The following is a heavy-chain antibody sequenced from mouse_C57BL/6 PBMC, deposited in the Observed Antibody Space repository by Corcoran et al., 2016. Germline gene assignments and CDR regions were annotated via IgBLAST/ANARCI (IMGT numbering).Heavy chain of an antibody. Sequence: EAQLQQSGPELVKPGASVKMSCKASGYTFTDYNMHWVKQSHGKSLEWIGYINPNNGGTSYNQKFKGKATLTVNKSSSTAYMELRSLTSEDSAVYYCARERRYYDGYSAWFAYWGQGTLVTVSA. D-gene: IGHD2-3*01. CDR1: GYTFTDYN. J-gene: IGHJ3*01. V-gene: IGHV1-22*01. CDR2: INPNNGGT. CDR3: ARERRYYDGYSAWFAY.